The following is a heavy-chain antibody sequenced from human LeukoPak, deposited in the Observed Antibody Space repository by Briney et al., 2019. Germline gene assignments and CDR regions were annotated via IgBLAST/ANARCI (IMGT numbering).Heavy chain of an antibody. CDR1: GFTFSSYA. V-gene: IGHV3-30-3*01. J-gene: IGHJ3*01. CDR2: ISYDGSNK. CDR3: ARDGYYYDSDAFDV. D-gene: IGHD3-22*01. Sequence: GGSLRLSCAASGFTFSSYAMHWVRQAPGKGLEWMAVISYDGSNKYYADSVKGRFTISRDNSKNTLYLQMNSLRAEDTAVYYCARDGYYYDSDAFDVWGQGTMVTVSS.